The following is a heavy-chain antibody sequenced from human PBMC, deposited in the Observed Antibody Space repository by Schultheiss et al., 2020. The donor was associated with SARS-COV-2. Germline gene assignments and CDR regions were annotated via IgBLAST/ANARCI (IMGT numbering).Heavy chain of an antibody. CDR2: ISSSSSTI. CDR1: GFTFSSYS. D-gene: IGHD2-2*01. Sequence: GGSLRLSCAASGFTFSSYSMNWVRQAPGKGLEWVSYISSSSSTIYYADSVKGRFTISRDNAKNSLYLQMNSLRAKDTAVYYCARGVYCSSTSCSLDDAFDIWGQGTMVTVSS. J-gene: IGHJ3*02. V-gene: IGHV3-48*04. CDR3: ARGVYCSSTSCSLDDAFDI.